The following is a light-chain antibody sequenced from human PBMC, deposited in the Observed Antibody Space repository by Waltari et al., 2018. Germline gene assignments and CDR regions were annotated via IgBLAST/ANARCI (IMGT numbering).Light chain of an antibody. CDR3: CSYAGSYTFVV. CDR2: DVS. V-gene: IGLV2-11*01. J-gene: IGLJ2*01. CDR1: SSDVGGYNY. Sequence: QSALTQPRSVSGSPGQSVTISCTGTSSDVGGYNYVSWYQHHPGKAPKLIIYDVSTRPSGVPDRFSGSKSGNTASLTISGLQAEDEADYYCCSYAGSYTFVVFGGGTKVTVL.